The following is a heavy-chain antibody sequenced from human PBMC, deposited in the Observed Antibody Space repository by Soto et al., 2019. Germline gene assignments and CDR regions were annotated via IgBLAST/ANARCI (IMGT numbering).Heavy chain of an antibody. CDR1: GGSFSGYY. V-gene: IGHV4-34*01. Sequence: QVQLQQWGAGLLKPSETLSLTCAVYGGSFSGYYWSWIRQPPGKGLEWIGEINHSGSTNYNPSLKSRFPISVATSKNQFSLKLSSVTAADTAVYYCARPVSAYWGQGTLVTVSS. D-gene: IGHD2-8*01. CDR3: ARPVSAY. J-gene: IGHJ4*02. CDR2: INHSGST.